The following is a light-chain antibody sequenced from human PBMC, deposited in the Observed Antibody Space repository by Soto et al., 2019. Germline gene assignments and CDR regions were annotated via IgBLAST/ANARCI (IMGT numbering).Light chain of an antibody. J-gene: IGLJ1*01. CDR3: KSYAGSNTYV. CDR2: EVV. V-gene: IGLV2-8*01. Sequence: QSLRTKPPSASGSPGQSVTISCTGTKNDIGVYDFVSWYQHHPGKAPRLIIYEVVQRPSGVPDRFSGSKSGNTASLTVSGLQAADEADYFCKSYAGSNTYVFGSGTKVTVL. CDR1: KNDIGVYDF.